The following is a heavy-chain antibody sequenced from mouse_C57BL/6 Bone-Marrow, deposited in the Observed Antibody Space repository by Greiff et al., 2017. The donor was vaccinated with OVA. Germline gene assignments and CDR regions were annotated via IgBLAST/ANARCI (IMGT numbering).Heavy chain of an antibody. V-gene: IGHV1-62-2*01. D-gene: IGHD3-1*01. Sequence: QVQLQQSGAELVKPGASVKLSCTASGYTFTEYTIHWVQQRSGQGLEWIGWFYPGSGSIKYNEKFKDKVTLTADKSSSTVYMELSILTSEDSAVYFCARHEPRGSYFDVWGTGTTVTVSS. J-gene: IGHJ1*03. CDR3: ARHEPRGSYFDV. CDR1: GYTFTEYT. CDR2: FYPGSGSI.